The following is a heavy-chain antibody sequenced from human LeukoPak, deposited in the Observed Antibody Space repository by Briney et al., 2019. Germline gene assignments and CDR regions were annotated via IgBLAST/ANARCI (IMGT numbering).Heavy chain of an antibody. CDR3: ARSDSYYDSSGYSFNFDY. CDR2: IYYSGST. J-gene: IGHJ4*02. CDR1: GGSISSYY. Sequence: SSETLSLTCTVSGGSISSYYWSWIRQPPGKGLEWIGYIYYSGSTNYNPFLKSRVTISVDTSKNQFSLKLSSVTAADTAVYYCARSDSYYDSSGYSFNFDYWGQGTLVTVSS. D-gene: IGHD3-22*01. V-gene: IGHV4-59*01.